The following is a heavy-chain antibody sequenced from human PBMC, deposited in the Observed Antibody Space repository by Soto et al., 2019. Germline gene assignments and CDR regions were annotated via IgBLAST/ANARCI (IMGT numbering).Heavy chain of an antibody. D-gene: IGHD3-10*02. J-gene: IGHJ2*01. CDR3: QAEDGIRDVRSVSAFLLNRSSDL. Sequence: GKGLEWVANIKQDGSEKYYVDSVKGRFTISRDNAKNSLYLQMNSLRAEDTAVFFFQAEDGIRDVRSVSAFLLNRSSDL. V-gene: IGHV3-7*01. CDR2: IKQDGSEK.